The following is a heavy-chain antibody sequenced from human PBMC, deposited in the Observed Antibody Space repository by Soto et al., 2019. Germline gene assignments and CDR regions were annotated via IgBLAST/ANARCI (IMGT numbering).Heavy chain of an antibody. CDR3: SRDNRQCTTGHCSHEY. Sequence: QSGGSLRLSCAVSGFTVSNNYMSWVRQAPGKGLEGVSVIYSGGYTAYGDSVKGRFTISRDNSKNTLYLQMNSLRADDTAVYYCSRDNRQCTTGHCSHEYWGQGTLVTVSS. CDR2: IYSGGYT. J-gene: IGHJ4*02. CDR1: GFTVSNNY. D-gene: IGHD2-8*01. V-gene: IGHV3-53*01.